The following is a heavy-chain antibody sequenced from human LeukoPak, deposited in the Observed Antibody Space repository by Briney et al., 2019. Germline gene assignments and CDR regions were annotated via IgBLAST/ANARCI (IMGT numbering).Heavy chain of an antibody. V-gene: IGHV1-69*13. CDR2: IIPIFGKA. CDR1: GGTFSSYA. D-gene: IGHD6-19*01. J-gene: IGHJ4*02. Sequence: ASVKVSCKASGGTFSSYAISWVRQAPGQGLEWMGGIIPIFGKANYAQKFQGRVTITADESTSTAYMELSSLRSEDTAVYYCARHSSGWQYYFDYWGQGTLVTVSS. CDR3: ARHSSGWQYYFDY.